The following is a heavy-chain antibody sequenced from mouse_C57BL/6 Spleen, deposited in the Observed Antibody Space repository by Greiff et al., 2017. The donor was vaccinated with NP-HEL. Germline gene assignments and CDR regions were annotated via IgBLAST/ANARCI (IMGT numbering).Heavy chain of an antibody. Sequence: EVKLMESGGGLVQPGGSMKLSCAASGFTFSDAWMDWVRQSPEKGLEWVAEIRNKANNHATSYAESVKGRFTISSDDSKSSVYLQMNSLRAEDTGIYYCTSHYGSSYAMDYWGQGTSVTVSS. D-gene: IGHD1-1*01. J-gene: IGHJ4*01. CDR1: GFTFSDAW. CDR3: TSHYGSSYAMDY. V-gene: IGHV6-6*01. CDR2: IRNKANNHAT.